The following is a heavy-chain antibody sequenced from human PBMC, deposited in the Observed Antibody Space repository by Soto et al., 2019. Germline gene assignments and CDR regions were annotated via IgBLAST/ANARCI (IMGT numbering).Heavy chain of an antibody. CDR2: VSFDGSNK. D-gene: IGHD6-19*01. J-gene: IGHJ6*02. CDR1: GFTFNSYP. CDR3: ARLPGPLVAVLYIYPLDGREAMSAVDV. V-gene: IGHV3-30-3*01. Sequence: QMQLVESGGGVVQPGGSLRLSCAASGFTFNSYPMHWVRQAPGKGLEWVAVVSFDGSNKYYADSVKGRFTISKDNSKNTLYMQMNSLRREDTAVYYCARLPGPLVAVLYIYPLDGREAMSAVDVWGQGTTVTVSS.